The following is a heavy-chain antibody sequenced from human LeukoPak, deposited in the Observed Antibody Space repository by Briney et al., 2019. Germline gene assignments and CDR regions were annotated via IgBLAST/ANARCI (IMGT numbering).Heavy chain of an antibody. CDR1: GGSTSSYY. D-gene: IGHD6-6*01. J-gene: IGHJ4*02. Sequence: SETLSLTCTVSGGSTSSYYWSWIRQPAGKGLEWIGRIYTSGSTNYNPSLKSRVTISVDTSKNQFSLKLSSVTAADTAVYYCARRHVQYTSSSDPYYFDYWGQGTLVTVSS. CDR2: IYTSGST. CDR3: ARRHVQYTSSSDPYYFDY. V-gene: IGHV4-4*07.